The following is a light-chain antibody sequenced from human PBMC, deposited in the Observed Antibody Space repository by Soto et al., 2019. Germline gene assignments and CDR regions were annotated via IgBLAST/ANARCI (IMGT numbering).Light chain of an antibody. Sequence: DIQMTQSPSTLSGSVGDRVTITCRASQTISSWLAWYQQKPGKAPKLLIYKATTLKSGVPSRFSGSGSGTEFTLTISSVQHDDLASYYGQHYNSYSEAFGQGTKVELK. J-gene: IGKJ1*01. V-gene: IGKV1-5*03. CDR3: QHYNSYSEA. CDR1: QTISSW. CDR2: KAT.